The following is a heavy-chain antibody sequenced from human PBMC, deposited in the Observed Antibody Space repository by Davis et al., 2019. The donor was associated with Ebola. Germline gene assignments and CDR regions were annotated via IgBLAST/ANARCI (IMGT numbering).Heavy chain of an antibody. D-gene: IGHD5-18*01. CDR3: ARALRYSYGYSRFDP. CDR1: GVSISSGSHY. V-gene: IGHV4-39*07. Sequence: SETLSLTCTVSGVSISSGSHYWGWIRQPPGKGLEWIGEINHSGSTNYNPSLKSRVTISVDTSKNQFSLKLSSVTAADTAVYYCARALRYSYGYSRFDPWGQGTLVTVSS. J-gene: IGHJ5*02. CDR2: INHSGST.